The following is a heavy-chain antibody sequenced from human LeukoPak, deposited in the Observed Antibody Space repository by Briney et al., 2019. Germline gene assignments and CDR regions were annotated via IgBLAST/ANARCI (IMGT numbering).Heavy chain of an antibody. D-gene: IGHD3-10*01. J-gene: IGHJ6*03. CDR2: IYHSGSS. CDR3: ARVYVSGSYRGYYDYYCYRDV. Sequence: PSENLSFNCSVSGYSISSGYYWGWIRRPPGKWLEWIGTIYHSGSSYYNPSLKSRVTMSEDTSKNHLSLKLSTVTAAATAVYYSARVYVSGSYRGYYDYYCYRDVWRKGTRVSV. CDR1: GYSISSGYY. V-gene: IGHV4-38-2*02.